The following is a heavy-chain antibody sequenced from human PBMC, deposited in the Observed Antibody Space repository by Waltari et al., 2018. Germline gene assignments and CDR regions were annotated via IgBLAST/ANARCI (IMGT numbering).Heavy chain of an antibody. D-gene: IGHD3-10*01. J-gene: IGHJ4*02. CDR3: APLPGGSGQTFDY. V-gene: IGHV1-69-2*01. CDR1: GYTFMYYF. CDR2: SDPEEGET. Sequence: EVELVQSGAEVKKPGATVKISCKASGYTFMYYFMHWVQPAPGKGLEWMGRSDPEEGETVYSENFQGRVTITADTSTDTAYMELSSLTSGDTAVYYCAPLPGGSGQTFDYWGQGTLVTVSS.